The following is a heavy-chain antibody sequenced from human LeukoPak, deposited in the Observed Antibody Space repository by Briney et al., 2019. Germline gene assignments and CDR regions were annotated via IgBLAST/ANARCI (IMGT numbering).Heavy chain of an antibody. CDR1: GFTFSSYG. D-gene: IGHD2-2*02. CDR3: AKPLVYCSSTSCYTAAFDI. CDR2: ISGSGGST. J-gene: IGHJ3*02. Sequence: GGSLRLSCAASGFTFSSYGMSWVRQAPGKGLEWVSAISGSGGSTYYADSVKGRFTISRDNSKNTLYLQMNSLRAEDTAVYYCAKPLVYCSSTSCYTAAFDIWGQGTMVTVSS. V-gene: IGHV3-23*01.